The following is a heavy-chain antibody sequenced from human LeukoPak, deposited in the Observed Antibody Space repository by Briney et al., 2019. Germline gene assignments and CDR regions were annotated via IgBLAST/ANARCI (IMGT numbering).Heavy chain of an antibody. Sequence: GGSLRLSCAASGFTVSSNYMSWVRQAPGKGLEWVSVIYSDGNTYYANSVKGRFTISRDNSKNTLYLQMNSLRAEDTAVYYCARDHAYAFDIWGQGTLVTVSS. J-gene: IGHJ3*02. D-gene: IGHD2-2*01. V-gene: IGHV3-66*01. CDR2: IYSDGNT. CDR1: GFTVSSNY. CDR3: ARDHAYAFDI.